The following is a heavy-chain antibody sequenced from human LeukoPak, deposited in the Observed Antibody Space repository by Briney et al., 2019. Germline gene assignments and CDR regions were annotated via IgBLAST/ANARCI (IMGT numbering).Heavy chain of an antibody. J-gene: IGHJ4*02. D-gene: IGHD6-6*01. CDR1: GGSISSGGYY. CDR2: IYHSGST. CDR3: AREEYSSSFDY. Sequence: SETLSLTCTVSGGSISSGGYYWSWIRQPPGKGLEWIGYIYHSGSTYYNPSLKSRVTISVDRPKNQFSLKLSSVTAADTAVYYCAREEYSSSFDYWGQGTLVTVSS. V-gene: IGHV4-30-2*01.